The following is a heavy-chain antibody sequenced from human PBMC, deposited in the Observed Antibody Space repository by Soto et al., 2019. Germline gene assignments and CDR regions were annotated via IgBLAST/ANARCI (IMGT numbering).Heavy chain of an antibody. V-gene: IGHV3-33*01. CDR1: GFPFSSYG. CDR3: ARGDTAMAPVDY. D-gene: IGHD5-18*01. Sequence: QVQLVESGGGVVQPGRSLRLSCAASGFPFSSYGMHWVRQAPGKGLEWVAVIWYDGSNKYYAASVKGRFTISRDNSKNTLYLQMNSLRAEDTAVYYCARGDTAMAPVDYWGQGTLVTVSS. J-gene: IGHJ4*02. CDR2: IWYDGSNK.